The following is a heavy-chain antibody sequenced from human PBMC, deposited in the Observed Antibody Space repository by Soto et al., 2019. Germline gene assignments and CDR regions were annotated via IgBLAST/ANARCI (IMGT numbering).Heavy chain of an antibody. CDR1: GGAIVSVSDY. J-gene: IGHJ5*02. CDR2: IYYSGSI. Sequence: SVTMSVTWTVLGGAIVSVSDYRSLIRQTPGKGLEWIGYIYYSGSINYNPSLKSRVTISVDTSKNQFSLKLSSVTAADTAVYYCARHGVPHYRNTSAYYFDPWGRGTLVTVTS. V-gene: IGHV4-61*01. CDR3: ARHGVPHYRNTSAYYFDP. D-gene: IGHD3-22*01.